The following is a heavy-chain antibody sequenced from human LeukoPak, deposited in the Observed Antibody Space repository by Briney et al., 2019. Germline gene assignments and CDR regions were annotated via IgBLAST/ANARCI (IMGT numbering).Heavy chain of an antibody. D-gene: IGHD3-22*01. Sequence: PGGSLRLSCAASGFTFRSYAMSWVRQAPGKGLEWVSAISGSGGSTYYADSVKGRFTISRDNSKNTLYLQMNSLRAEDTAVYYCAKAYYYDSSGYNYFDYWGQGTLVTVSS. CDR2: ISGSGGST. J-gene: IGHJ4*02. CDR1: GFTFRSYA. CDR3: AKAYYYDSSGYNYFDY. V-gene: IGHV3-23*01.